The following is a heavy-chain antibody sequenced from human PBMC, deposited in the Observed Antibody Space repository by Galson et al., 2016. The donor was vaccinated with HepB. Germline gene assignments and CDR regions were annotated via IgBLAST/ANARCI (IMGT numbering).Heavy chain of an antibody. Sequence: TLSLTCNVSGSYIIAMASYWSWIRQHPERGLEWIGRIYHSGSTSYNPTLKSRVSISVDTSKNQFSLNLASVTAADTAVYFCARGRDSCGGDCPRYFDYWGHGTLVTVSS. CDR2: IYHSGST. V-gene: IGHV4-31*03. CDR1: GSYIIAMASY. CDR3: ARGRDSCGGDCPRYFDY. J-gene: IGHJ4*01. D-gene: IGHD2-21*02.